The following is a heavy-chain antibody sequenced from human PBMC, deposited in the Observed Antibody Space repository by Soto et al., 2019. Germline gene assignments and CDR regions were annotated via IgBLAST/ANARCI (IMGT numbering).Heavy chain of an antibody. Sequence: QVQLQESGPGLVKPSGTLSLTCAVSGGSISSSNWWSWVRQPPGKGLEWIGEIYHSGSTNYNPSLKGRVTISVDKSKNQFSLKLSSVTAADTAVYYCASSGYYYDSSGYPPLFDYWGQGTLVTVSS. J-gene: IGHJ4*02. V-gene: IGHV4-4*02. CDR1: GGSISSSNW. CDR2: IYHSGST. D-gene: IGHD3-22*01. CDR3: ASSGYYYDSSGYPPLFDY.